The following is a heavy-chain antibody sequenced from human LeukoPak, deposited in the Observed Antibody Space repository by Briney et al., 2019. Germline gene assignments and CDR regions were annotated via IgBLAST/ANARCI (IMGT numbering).Heavy chain of an antibody. D-gene: IGHD6-19*01. V-gene: IGHV3-30*04. J-gene: IGHJ3*02. CDR2: ISYDGSNK. CDR3: ARDSPYSSGWGAFDI. CDR1: GFAFIGYS. Sequence: GGSLRLSCAASGFAFIGYSMHWVRQAPGKGLEWVAVISYDGSNKFYADSVKGRLTISRDNSKNTLYLQMNSLRAEDTAVYYCARDSPYSSGWGAFDIWGQGTMVTVSS.